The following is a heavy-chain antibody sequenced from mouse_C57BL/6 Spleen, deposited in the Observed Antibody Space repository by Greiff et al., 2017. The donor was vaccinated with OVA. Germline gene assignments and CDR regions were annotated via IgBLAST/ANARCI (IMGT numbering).Heavy chain of an antibody. J-gene: IGHJ4*01. V-gene: IGHV1-15*01. CDR2: IDPETGGT. CDR3: TRSYEMDY. CDR1: GYTFTDYE. Sequence: SGAELVRPGASVTLSCKASGYTFTDYEMHWVKQTPVHGLEWIGAIDPETGGTAYNQKFKGKAILTADKSSSTAYMELRSLTSEDSAVYYCTRSYEMDYWGQGTSVTVSS.